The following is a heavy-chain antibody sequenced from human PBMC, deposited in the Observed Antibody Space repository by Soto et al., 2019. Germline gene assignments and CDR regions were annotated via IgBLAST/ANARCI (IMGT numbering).Heavy chain of an antibody. V-gene: IGHV3-74*01. CDR3: ATDWLPIPLLRYYYYGMDV. CDR2: INSDGSST. J-gene: IGHJ6*02. Sequence: GGSLRLSCAASGFTFSSYWMHWVRQAPGKGLVWVSRINSDGSSTSYADSVKGRFTISRDNAKNTLYLQMNSLRAEDTAVYYCATDWLPIPLLRYYYYGMDVWGQGATVTVSS. D-gene: IGHD3-9*01. CDR1: GFTFSSYW.